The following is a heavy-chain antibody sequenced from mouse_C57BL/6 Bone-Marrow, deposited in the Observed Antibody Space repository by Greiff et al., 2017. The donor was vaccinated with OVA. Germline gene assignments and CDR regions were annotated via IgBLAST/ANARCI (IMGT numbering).Heavy chain of an antibody. J-gene: IGHJ4*01. CDR1: GFTFSSYG. V-gene: IGHV5-6*01. CDR3: ARPAYYRGGYAMDY. Sequence: EVQGVESGGDLVKPGGSLKLSCAASGFTFSSYGMSWVRQTPDKRLEWVATISSGGSSVKGRFTISRDNAKNTLYLQMSSLKSEDTAMYYCARPAYYRGGYAMDYWGQGTTVTVSS. D-gene: IGHD2-12*01. CDR2: ISSGGS.